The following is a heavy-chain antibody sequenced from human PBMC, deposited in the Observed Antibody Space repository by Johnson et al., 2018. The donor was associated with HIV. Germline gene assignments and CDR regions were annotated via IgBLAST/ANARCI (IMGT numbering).Heavy chain of an antibody. D-gene: IGHD6-13*01. CDR1: GFTFSSYA. CDR3: AREGGIAAAGTDAFDI. J-gene: IGHJ3*02. Sequence: VQLVESGGGVVQPGRSLRLSCAASGFTFSSYAMHWVRQAPGKGLEWVAVISSDGSNKYYVDSVKGRFTISRDNAKNSLYLQMNSPRAEDTAVYYCAREGGIAAAGTDAFDIWGQGTMVTVSS. V-gene: IGHV3-30*04. CDR2: ISSDGSNK.